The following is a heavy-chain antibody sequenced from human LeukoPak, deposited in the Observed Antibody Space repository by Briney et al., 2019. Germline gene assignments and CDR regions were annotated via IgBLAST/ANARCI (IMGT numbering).Heavy chain of an antibody. V-gene: IGHV3-73*01. CDR1: GFTFSGSA. J-gene: IGHJ4*02. D-gene: IGHD6-13*01. CDR2: IRSKANSYAT. CDR3: TSRGPIAAAPDY. Sequence: GGSLRLSCAASGFTFSGSAMHWVRQASGKGLEWVGRIRSKANSYATAYAASVKGRFTISRHDSKNTAYLQMNSLKTEDTAVYYCTSRGPIAAAPDYWGQGTLVTVSS.